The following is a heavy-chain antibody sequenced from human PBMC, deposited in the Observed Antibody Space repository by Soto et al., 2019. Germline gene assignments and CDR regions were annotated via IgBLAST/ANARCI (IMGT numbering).Heavy chain of an antibody. CDR1: GYTFTSYG. Sequence: ASVKVSCKASGYTFTSYGISWVRQAPGQGLEWMGWISAYNGNTNYAQKLQGRVTMTTDKSTSTAYMELSSLRSEDTAVYYCASPKGRGYSYGSLDYYYYYGMDVWGQGTTVTVSS. D-gene: IGHD5-18*01. V-gene: IGHV1-18*01. J-gene: IGHJ6*02. CDR2: ISAYNGNT. CDR3: ASPKGRGYSYGSLDYYYYYGMDV.